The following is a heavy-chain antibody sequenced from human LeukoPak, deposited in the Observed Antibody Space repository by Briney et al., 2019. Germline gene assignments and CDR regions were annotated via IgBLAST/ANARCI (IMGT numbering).Heavy chain of an antibody. V-gene: IGHV4-59*01. Sequence: SETLSLTCTVSGGSISSYYWSWSRQPPGKGLEWIGYIYYSGSTNYNPSLKSRVTISVDTSKNQFSLKLSSVTAADTAVYYCARDRGFGDYPFFDIWGQGTMVTVSS. J-gene: IGHJ3*02. CDR1: GGSISSYY. CDR3: ARDRGFGDYPFFDI. CDR2: IYYSGST. D-gene: IGHD4-17*01.